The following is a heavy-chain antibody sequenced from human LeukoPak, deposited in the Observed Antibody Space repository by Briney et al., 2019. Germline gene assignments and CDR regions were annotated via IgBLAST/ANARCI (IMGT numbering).Heavy chain of an antibody. CDR1: GFPFNSYA. CDR2: INAGGDSP. Sequence: GSLRLSCAAPGFPFNSYAMSWVRQAPGQGLEWVSAINAGGDSPYYADSVEGRFSISRDNSKNTLYLQMNSLRAGDTAVYYCAKRRYCSSISCHDFDYWGQGTLVTVSS. V-gene: IGHV3-23*01. D-gene: IGHD2-2*01. J-gene: IGHJ4*02. CDR3: AKRRYCSSISCHDFDY.